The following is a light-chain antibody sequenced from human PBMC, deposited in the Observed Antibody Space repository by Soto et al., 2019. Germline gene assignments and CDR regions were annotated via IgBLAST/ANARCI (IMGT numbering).Light chain of an antibody. CDR1: QSVGSN. CDR3: QQYDKWPPWT. V-gene: IGKV3-15*01. J-gene: IGKJ1*01. Sequence: EIVMTQSPATLSVSPGERVILSCRASQSVGSNLAWYQQGPGQAPRLLVFGASTRDTGFPASFSGSGSGIGFALTISCLQSDDFAVYLCQQYDKWPPWTFGQGTKVEIK. CDR2: GAS.